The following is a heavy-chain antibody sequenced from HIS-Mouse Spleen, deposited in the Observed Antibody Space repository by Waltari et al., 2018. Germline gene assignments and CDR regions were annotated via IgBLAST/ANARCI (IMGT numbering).Heavy chain of an antibody. D-gene: IGHD2-2*01. CDR3: ARGEGWCSSTSCYDAFDI. V-gene: IGHV4-34*01. CDR1: GGSFSGYY. CDR2: NNDRGST. Sequence: QVQLQQWGAGLLKPSETLSLTCAVYGGSFSGYYWSWIRQPPGKGLEWIGENNDRGSTNYNTSLKSRVTRAVDTSKNQFSLKLSSVTAADTAVYYCARGEGWCSSTSCYDAFDIWGQGTMVTVSS. J-gene: IGHJ3*02.